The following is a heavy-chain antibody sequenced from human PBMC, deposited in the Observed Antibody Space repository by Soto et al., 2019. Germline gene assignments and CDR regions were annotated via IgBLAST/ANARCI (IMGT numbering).Heavy chain of an antibody. Sequence: GGSLRLSCAASGFTFSNHWMTWVRQAPGKGLEWVASVKQDGSEIYYGDSVKGRFTISRDNAKNSLFLQLNSLRAEDTAMYYCARPPRGSSGWYNLPYFDSWGQGTLVTVSS. D-gene: IGHD6-19*01. V-gene: IGHV3-7*05. J-gene: IGHJ4*02. CDR2: VKQDGSEI. CDR3: ARPPRGSSGWYNLPYFDS. CDR1: GFTFSNHW.